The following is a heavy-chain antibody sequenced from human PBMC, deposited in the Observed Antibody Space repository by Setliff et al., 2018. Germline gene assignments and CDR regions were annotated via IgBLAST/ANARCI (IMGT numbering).Heavy chain of an antibody. D-gene: IGHD3-22*01. CDR2: IDPSDSQT. CDR1: GYSFAGYW. J-gene: IGHJ4*02. V-gene: IGHV5-10-1*01. CDR3: ARQIYDSDTGPNFQYYFDS. Sequence: GESLKISCKGSGYSFAGYWITWVRQKPGKGLEWMGRIDPSDSQTYYSPSFRGHVTTSVTKSITTVFLQWSSLRASDTAMYYCARQIYDSDTGPNFQYYFDSWGQGTPVTVSS.